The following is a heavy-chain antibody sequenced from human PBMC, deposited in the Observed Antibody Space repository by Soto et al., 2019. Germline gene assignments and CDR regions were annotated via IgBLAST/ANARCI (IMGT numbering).Heavy chain of an antibody. Sequence: QVQLVESGGGVVQPGRSLRLSCAASGFTFSSYAMHWVRQAPGKGLEWVAVISYDGSNKYYADSVKGRFTISRDNSKNTLYLKMNSLGAEDTAVYYCARVHRPYYYYGMDVWGQGTTVTVSS. CDR3: ARVHRPYYYYGMDV. CDR1: GFTFSSYA. J-gene: IGHJ6*02. CDR2: ISYDGSNK. D-gene: IGHD6-6*01. V-gene: IGHV3-30-3*01.